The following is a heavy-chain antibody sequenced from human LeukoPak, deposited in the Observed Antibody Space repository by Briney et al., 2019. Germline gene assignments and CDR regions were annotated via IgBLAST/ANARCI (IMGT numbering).Heavy chain of an antibody. CDR2: INPNSGGT. J-gene: IGHJ4*02. Sequence: ASVKVSCKASGYTFTGYYMHWVRQPPGQGLGWMGWINPNSGGTNYAQKFQGWVTMTRDTSISTAYMEVSRLRSDDTAVYYCAKSGRRLRYFDWLSFWGQGTLVTVSS. CDR3: AKSGRRLRYFDWLSF. V-gene: IGHV1-2*04. CDR1: GYTFTGYY. D-gene: IGHD3-9*01.